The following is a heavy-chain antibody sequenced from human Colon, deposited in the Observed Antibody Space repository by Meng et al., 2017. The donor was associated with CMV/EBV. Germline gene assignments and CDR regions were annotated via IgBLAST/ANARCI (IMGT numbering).Heavy chain of an antibody. CDR3: ARIRLVSGSGWYWFNP. Sequence: SETLSLTCTVSGDSITTYYWSWIRQPPGKGLEWIGYVDYSGSSNYNPSLKSRVTVSVDTYKNQSFLKLTSVTAEATAVYYCARIRLVSGSGWYWFNPWGQGTLVTVSS. CDR2: VDYSGSS. CDR1: GDSITTYY. D-gene: IGHD6-19*01. J-gene: IGHJ5*02. V-gene: IGHV4-59*01.